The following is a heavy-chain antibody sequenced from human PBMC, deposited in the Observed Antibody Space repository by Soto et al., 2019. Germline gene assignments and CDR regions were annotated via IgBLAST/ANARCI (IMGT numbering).Heavy chain of an antibody. CDR1: GYTFTGNS. V-gene: IGHV1-2*04. CDR3: ANQRSGVVY. J-gene: IGHJ4*02. Sequence: QVHLVQSGPEVKKPGASVKVSCKASGYTFTGNSLHWVRQAPGQGLEWMGWINPNNGGTNYAQKFRGWVTMTRDTSISTAYMDLSRLKSDDTAVYYCANQRSGVVYWGQGTQVTVSS. CDR2: INPNNGGT. D-gene: IGHD2-2*01.